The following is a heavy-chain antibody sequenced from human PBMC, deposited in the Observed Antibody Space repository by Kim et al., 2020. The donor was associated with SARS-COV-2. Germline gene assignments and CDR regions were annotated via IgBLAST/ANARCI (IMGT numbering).Heavy chain of an antibody. CDR3: TRDLNTGAAFPPY. V-gene: IGHV3-7*03. Sequence: GGSLRLSCAASGFTFSRYWMSWVRQAPGKGLEWVANINQDGSEKKFVDSVKGRFTISRDNAKNSLFLQMNTLKVEDTAVYYCTRDLNTGAAFPPYWGQGTLVTVSS. J-gene: IGHJ4*02. CDR2: INQDGSEK. D-gene: IGHD4-4*01. CDR1: GFTFSRYW.